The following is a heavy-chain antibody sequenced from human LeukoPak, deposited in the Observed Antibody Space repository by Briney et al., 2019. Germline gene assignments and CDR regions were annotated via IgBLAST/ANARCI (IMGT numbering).Heavy chain of an antibody. CDR2: IKRDGTTT. Sequence: GGSLRLSCAASGFTFSSYWIHWARQAPGKGLVWVARIKRDGTTTNYADSVKGRFTLSRDNAQNTVHLQMNSLRAEDTAVYYCTRSDEYNYGNLDYWGQGTLVTVSS. D-gene: IGHD4-11*01. CDR1: GFTFSSYW. CDR3: TRSDEYNYGNLDY. J-gene: IGHJ4*02. V-gene: IGHV3-74*01.